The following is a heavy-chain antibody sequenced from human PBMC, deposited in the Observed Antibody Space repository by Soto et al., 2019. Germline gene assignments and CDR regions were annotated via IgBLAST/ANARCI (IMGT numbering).Heavy chain of an antibody. CDR1: GGTFSSYA. CDR3: ARDRGYCSSTSCYSDY. CDR2: IIPIFGTA. D-gene: IGHD2-2*01. Sequence: QVLLVQSGAEVKKPGSSVKVSCKASGGTFSSYAISWVRQAPGQGLEWMGGIIPIFGTANYAQKFQGRVTITADESTSTAYMELSSLRSEDTAVYYCARDRGYCSSTSCYSDYWGQGTLVTVSS. V-gene: IGHV1-69*01. J-gene: IGHJ4*02.